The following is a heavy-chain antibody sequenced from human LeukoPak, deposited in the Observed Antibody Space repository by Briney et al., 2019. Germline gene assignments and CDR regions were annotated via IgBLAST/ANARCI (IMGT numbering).Heavy chain of an antibody. CDR1: GGTFSSYA. CDR2: IIPIFGTA. V-gene: IGHV1-69*06. CDR3: ARVNYDSSGYYSSPLDY. J-gene: IGHJ4*02. Sequence: SVKVSCKASGGTFSSYAISWVRQAPGQGLEWMGGIIPIFGTANYAQKFQGRVTITADRSTSTAYMELSSLRSEDTAVYYCARVNYDSSGYYSSPLDYWGQGTLVTVSS. D-gene: IGHD3-22*01.